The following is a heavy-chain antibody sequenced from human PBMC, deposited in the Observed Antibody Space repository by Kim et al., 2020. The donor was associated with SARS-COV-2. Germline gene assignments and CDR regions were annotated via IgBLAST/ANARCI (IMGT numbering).Heavy chain of an antibody. CDR2: INRAGGI. CDR1: GGSFTNYH. Sequence: SETLSLTCAVYGGSFTNYHWNWIRQPPNKGLEWIGEINRAGGINYNPSLRSRVTMSADTSKNQFSLRLTSVTAADTAVYYCARGSLFELFQWGQGTLVTVSS. J-gene: IGHJ4*02. D-gene: IGHD3-10*01. CDR3: ARGSLFELFQ. V-gene: IGHV4-34*01.